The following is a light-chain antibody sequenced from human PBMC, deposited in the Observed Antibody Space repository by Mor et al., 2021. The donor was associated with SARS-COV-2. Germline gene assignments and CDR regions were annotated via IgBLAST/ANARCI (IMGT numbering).Light chain of an antibody. Sequence: SIQASGVPDGFSGSKSGNTASMTISGFQAEDEADYYCNSHRRGGTPFGGGTKLTVL. J-gene: IGLJ3*02. CDR2: S. CDR3: NSHRRGGTP. V-gene: IGLV2-18*02.